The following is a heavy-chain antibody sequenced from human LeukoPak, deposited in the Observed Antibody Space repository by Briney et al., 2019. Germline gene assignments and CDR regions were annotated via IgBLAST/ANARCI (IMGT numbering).Heavy chain of an antibody. CDR3: ARDRVAQS. CDR1: GFTFSNYK. Sequence: GGSLRLSCAASGFTFSNYKMNWVRQAPGKGLEWVSSISGSSSFIYYADSVKGRFTISRDNAKSSLYLQMNSLRADDTAVYYCARDRVAQSWGLGTLVAVSS. D-gene: IGHD3-10*01. CDR2: ISGSSSFI. V-gene: IGHV3-21*01. J-gene: IGHJ5*02.